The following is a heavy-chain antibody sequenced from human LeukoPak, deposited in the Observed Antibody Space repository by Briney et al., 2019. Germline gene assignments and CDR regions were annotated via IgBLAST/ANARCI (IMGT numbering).Heavy chain of an antibody. D-gene: IGHD3-10*01. CDR1: GGSISSGGYY. CDR2: IYYSGST. J-gene: IGHJ4*02. V-gene: IGHV4-31*03. Sequence: SETLSLTCTVSGGSISSGGYYWSWIRQHPGKGLECIGYIYYSGSTYYTPSLKSRITISIDTSKNQFSLKLSSVTAADTAVYYCARILGSGNYPVDYWGQGTLVTVSS. CDR3: ARILGSGNYPVDY.